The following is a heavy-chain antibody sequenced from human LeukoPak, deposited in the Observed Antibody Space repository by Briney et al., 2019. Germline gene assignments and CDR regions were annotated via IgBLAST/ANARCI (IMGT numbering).Heavy chain of an antibody. V-gene: IGHV3-48*03. Sequence: GGSLRLSCAASGFIFSSYEMNWVRQAPGKGLEWVSYISSSGSTIYYADSVKGRFTISRDNAKNSLYLQMNSLRAEDTAVYYCAELGITMIGGVWGEGTTVTISS. CDR1: GFIFSSYE. CDR3: AELGITMIGGV. D-gene: IGHD3-10*02. J-gene: IGHJ6*04. CDR2: ISSSGSTI.